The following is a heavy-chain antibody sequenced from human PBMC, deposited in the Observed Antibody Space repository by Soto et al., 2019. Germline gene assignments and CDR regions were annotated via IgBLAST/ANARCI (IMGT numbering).Heavy chain of an antibody. Sequence: QVQLVESGGGVVQPGRSLRLSCAASGFTFSSYAMHWVRQAPGKGLEWVAVISYDGSNKNYADSLKGRFTISRDNSKNTLYLKMNRPRAEGKAVYYCARDLYYYGSGSYSQANYWGQGTLVTVSS. J-gene: IGHJ4*02. CDR2: ISYDGSNK. CDR1: GFTFSSYA. CDR3: ARDLYYYGSGSYSQANY. V-gene: IGHV3-30-3*01. D-gene: IGHD3-10*01.